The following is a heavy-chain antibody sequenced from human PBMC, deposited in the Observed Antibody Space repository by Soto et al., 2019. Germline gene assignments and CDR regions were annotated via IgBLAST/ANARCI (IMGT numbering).Heavy chain of an antibody. CDR2: IYYSGST. Sequence: SETLSLTCTVSGGSISSGDYYWSWIRQPPGKGLEWIGYIYYSGSTYYNPSLKSRVTISVDTSKNQFSLKLSSVTAADTAVYYCARENYYFWSADYWGQGTLVTVSS. D-gene: IGHD3-3*01. V-gene: IGHV4-30-4*01. J-gene: IGHJ4*02. CDR3: ARENYYFWSADY. CDR1: GGSISSGDYY.